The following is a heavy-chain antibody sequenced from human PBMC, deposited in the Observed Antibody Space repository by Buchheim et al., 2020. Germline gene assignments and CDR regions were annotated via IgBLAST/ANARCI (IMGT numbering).Heavy chain of an antibody. CDR1: GFTFSSYA. V-gene: IGHV3-23*01. CDR3: ARDYYDSSGYYNWFDP. D-gene: IGHD3-22*01. Sequence: EVQLLESGGGLVQPGGSLRLSCAASGFTFSSYAMSWVRQAPGKGLEWVSAISGNGGSTYYADSVKGRFTISRANSKNTLYLQMNSLRAEDTAVYYCARDYYDSSGYYNWFDPWGQGTL. CDR2: ISGNGGST. J-gene: IGHJ5*02.